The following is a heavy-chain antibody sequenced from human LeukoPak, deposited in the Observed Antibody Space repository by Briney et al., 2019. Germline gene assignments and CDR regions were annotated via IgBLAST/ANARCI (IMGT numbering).Heavy chain of an antibody. CDR1: GFTFSSYS. CDR2: ISSSSSYI. CDR3: ARVSSSVGLYYFDY. D-gene: IGHD6-13*01. V-gene: IGHV3-21*01. Sequence: PGGSLRLSCAASGFTFSSYSMNWVRQAPGKGLEWVSSISSSSSYIYYADSVKGRFTISRDNAKNSLYLQMNSLRAEDTAVYYCARVSSSVGLYYFDYWGQGTLVTVSS. J-gene: IGHJ4*02.